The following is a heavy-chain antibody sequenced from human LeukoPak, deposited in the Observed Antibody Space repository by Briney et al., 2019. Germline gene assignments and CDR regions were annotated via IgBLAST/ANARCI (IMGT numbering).Heavy chain of an antibody. CDR1: GFTFSSYE. V-gene: IGHV3-48*03. CDR2: ISSSGSTI. J-gene: IGHJ3*02. D-gene: IGHD3-22*01. Sequence: GGSLRLSCAASGFTFSSYEMNWVRQAPGKGLEWVSYISSSGSTIYYADSVKGRFTISRDNAKNSLHLQMNSLRAEDTAAYYCASLTMVVVITTPGAAFDIWGQGTMVTVSS. CDR3: ASLTMVVVITTPGAAFDI.